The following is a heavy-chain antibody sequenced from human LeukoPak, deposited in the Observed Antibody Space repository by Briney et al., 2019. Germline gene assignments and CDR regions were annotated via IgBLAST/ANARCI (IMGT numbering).Heavy chain of an antibody. J-gene: IGHJ4*02. D-gene: IGHD6-19*01. Sequence: PGGSLRLSCAASGFTFIDYDMPWVRQVIGKGLEWVSAIGIRGDTHYSGSVKGRFTISRENAESSLYRQMNSLRAEDTAVYYCARGGIQVSGIDEFDYWGQGTLVTVSS. CDR3: ARGGIQVSGIDEFDY. CDR2: IGIRGDT. V-gene: IGHV3-13*01. CDR1: GFTFIDYD.